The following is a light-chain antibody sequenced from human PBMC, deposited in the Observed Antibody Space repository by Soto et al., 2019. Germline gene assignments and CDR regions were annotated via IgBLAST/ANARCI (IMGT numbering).Light chain of an antibody. CDR2: EGT. V-gene: IGLV2-23*01. Sequence: QSALTQPASVSGPPGQSITISCTGTSNDVGSYDLVSWYQQHPGKAPKLIIYEGTKRPSGLSNRFSGSKSGNTASLTISGLQAEDEADYYCCSYAGSNSYLFGTGTKVTVL. CDR1: SNDVGSYDL. CDR3: CSYAGSNSYL. J-gene: IGLJ1*01.